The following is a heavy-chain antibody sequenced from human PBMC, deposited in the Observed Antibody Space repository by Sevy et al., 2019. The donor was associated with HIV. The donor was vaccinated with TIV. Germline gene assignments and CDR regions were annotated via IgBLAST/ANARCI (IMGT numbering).Heavy chain of an antibody. Sequence: GGSLRLSCAASGFTFDDYTMHWVRQAPGKGLEWVSLISWDGGSTYYADSVKGRFTISRDNSKNSLYLQMNSLRTEDTALYYCAKSRRYYNYYYGMDVWGQGTTVTVS. V-gene: IGHV3-43*01. J-gene: IGHJ6*02. CDR1: GFTFDDYT. D-gene: IGHD3-16*02. CDR3: AKSRRYYNYYYGMDV. CDR2: ISWDGGST.